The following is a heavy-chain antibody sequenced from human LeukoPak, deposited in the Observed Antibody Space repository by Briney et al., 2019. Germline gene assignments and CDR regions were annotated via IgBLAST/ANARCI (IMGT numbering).Heavy chain of an antibody. V-gene: IGHV3-30*02. CDR3: ARGVGERYYYYYMDV. Sequence: GGSLRLSCAASGFTFRNYGMNWVRRAPGKGLEWVAFICTDGSDKYYADSVKGRFSISNATSRNTLYLQMNSLRAEDTAVYYCARGVGERYYYYYMDVWGKGTTVTVSS. CDR1: GFTFRNYG. CDR2: ICTDGSDK. J-gene: IGHJ6*03.